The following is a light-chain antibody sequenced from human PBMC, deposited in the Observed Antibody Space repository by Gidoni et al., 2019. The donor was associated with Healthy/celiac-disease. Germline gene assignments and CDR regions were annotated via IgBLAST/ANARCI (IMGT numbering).Light chain of an antibody. J-gene: IGKJ3*01. CDR1: QSISSY. Sequence: DIQMTQSPSSLSASVGDRVTITCRASQSISSYVNWYQQKPGKARKLMIYAASSLQRGVPSRFSGSGSGTDFTITISSLQPEYFATYYCQQSYSTPPFTFGPGTKVDIK. CDR3: QQSYSTPPFT. V-gene: IGKV1-39*01. CDR2: AAS.